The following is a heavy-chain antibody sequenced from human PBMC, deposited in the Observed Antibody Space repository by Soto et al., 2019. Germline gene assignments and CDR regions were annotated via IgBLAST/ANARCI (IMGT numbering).Heavy chain of an antibody. CDR2: IYHSGST. J-gene: IGHJ6*02. D-gene: IGHD6-6*01. CDR3: ARLGDGAARHYYYYGMDV. V-gene: IGHV4-59*12. CDR1: GGSISSYY. Sequence: SETLSLTCTVSGGSISSYYWSWIRQPPGKGLEWIGEIYHSGSTNYNPSLKSRVTISVDKSKNQFSLKLSSVTAADTAVYYCARLGDGAARHYYYYGMDVWGQGTTVTVSS.